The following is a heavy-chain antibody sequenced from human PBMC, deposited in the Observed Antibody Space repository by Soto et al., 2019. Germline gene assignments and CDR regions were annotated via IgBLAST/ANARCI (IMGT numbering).Heavy chain of an antibody. D-gene: IGHD1-26*01. CDR1: GFTFRTYD. CDR3: ARGTSGTYYPDY. J-gene: IGHJ4*02. CDR2: ISGSGASI. V-gene: IGHV3-48*02. Sequence: VQLVESGGGLVQPGGSLRLSCAASGFTFRTYDMNWVRQAPGKGLEWVSYISGSGASIYYADSVKGRFTISRDNAKNSLYLQMNSLRDEDTAVYYCARGTSGTYYPDYWGQGTLVTVSS.